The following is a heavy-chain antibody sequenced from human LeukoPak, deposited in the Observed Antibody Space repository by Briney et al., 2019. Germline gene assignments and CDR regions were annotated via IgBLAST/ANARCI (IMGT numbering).Heavy chain of an antibody. V-gene: IGHV3-7*03. CDR3: ARVVVVVAATGFDP. Sequence: GGSLRLSCAASGFTFSSYWMSWVRQAPGKGLEWVANIKQDGREKYYVDSVKGRFTISRDNAKISLYLQMNSLRAEDTAVYYFARVVVVVAATGFDPWGQGTLVTVSS. D-gene: IGHD2-15*01. J-gene: IGHJ5*02. CDR2: IKQDGREK. CDR1: GFTFSSYW.